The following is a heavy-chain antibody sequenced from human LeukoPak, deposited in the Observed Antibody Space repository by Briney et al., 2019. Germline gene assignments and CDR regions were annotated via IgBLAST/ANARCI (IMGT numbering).Heavy chain of an antibody. CDR3: TRVGYIDEGIDY. Sequence: GGSLRLSCAASGFTFSTYSMNWVRQAPGKGLEWVSYVSSSNSTIYYADSVKGRFTISRDNAKNSLYLQMNSLRAEDTAIYYCTRVGYIDEGIDYWGQGTLVTVSS. J-gene: IGHJ4*02. CDR1: GFTFSTYS. D-gene: IGHD5-24*01. CDR2: VSSSNSTI. V-gene: IGHV3-48*01.